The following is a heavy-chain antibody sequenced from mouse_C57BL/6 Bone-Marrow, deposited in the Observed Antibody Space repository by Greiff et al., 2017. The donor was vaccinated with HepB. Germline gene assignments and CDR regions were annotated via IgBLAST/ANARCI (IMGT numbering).Heavy chain of an antibody. D-gene: IGHD2-3*01. CDR1: GFNIKDDY. CDR3: ASDGYLYYYAMDY. V-gene: IGHV14-4*01. CDR2: IDPENGDT. J-gene: IGHJ4*01. Sequence: EVQLQQSGAELVRPGASVKLSCTASGFNIKDDYMHWVKQRPEQGLEWIGWIDPENGDTEYASKFQGKATITADTSSNTAYLQLSSLTSEDSAVYYCASDGYLYYYAMDYWGQGTSVTVSS.